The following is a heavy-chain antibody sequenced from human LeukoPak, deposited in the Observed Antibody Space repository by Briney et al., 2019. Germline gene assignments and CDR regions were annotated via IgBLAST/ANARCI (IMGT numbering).Heavy chain of an antibody. D-gene: IGHD2-2*01. CDR2: ISSSSSSI. V-gene: IGHV3-48*04. CDR3: ARGNTGYCTGTSCYYHYYFMDV. J-gene: IGHJ6*03. CDR1: GFTFSIYS. Sequence: GGSLRLSCAASGFTFSIYSMNWVRQAPGKGLEWVSYISSSSSSIYYADSVQGRFTIPRDNANNSLFLHMNSLRAEDTAVYYCARGNTGYCTGTSCYYHYYFMDVWGKGTTVTVSS.